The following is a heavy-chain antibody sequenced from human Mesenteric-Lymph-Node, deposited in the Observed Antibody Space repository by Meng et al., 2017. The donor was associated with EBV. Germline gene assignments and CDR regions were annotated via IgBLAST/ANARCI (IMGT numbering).Heavy chain of an antibody. CDR2: TSWDDDE. CDR1: GFSLFTTGVR. Sequence: QITLKESGPTVVKAQQTLTLTCSFSGFSLFTTGVRVGWIRQPPGKALECLALTSWDDDERYSPSLKSRLTITKDTSRNQVVLTLTNMDPVDTGTYYCARQVGNYVGFDFWGPGTLVTVSS. J-gene: IGHJ4*02. D-gene: IGHD1-7*01. CDR3: ARQVGNYVGFDF. V-gene: IGHV2-5*02.